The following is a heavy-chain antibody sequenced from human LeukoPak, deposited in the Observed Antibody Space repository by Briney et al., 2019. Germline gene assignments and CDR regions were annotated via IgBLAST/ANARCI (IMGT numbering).Heavy chain of an antibody. CDR1: NYSINSGYY. J-gene: IGHJ4*02. D-gene: IGHD3-10*01. CDR3: ARVRDRYGETDY. V-gene: IGHV4-38-2*02. CDR2: IFHSGST. Sequence: KPSETLSLTCTVSNYSINSGYYWGWIRQPPGKGLEWIGSIFHSGSTYYNPSLKSRVTISVDKSKNQFSLKLSSVTPADTAVYFCARVRDRYGETDYWGQGALVTVSS.